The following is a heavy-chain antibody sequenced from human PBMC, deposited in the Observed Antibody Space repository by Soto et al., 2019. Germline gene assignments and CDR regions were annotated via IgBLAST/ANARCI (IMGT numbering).Heavy chain of an antibody. CDR3: ARGLAQKPYYYYYGMDV. CDR1: GGTFSSYA. CDR2: IIPIFGTA. V-gene: IGHV1-69*13. Sequence: ASVKVSCKASGGTFSSYAISWVRQAPGQGLEWMGGIIPIFGTANYAQKFQGRVTITADESTSTAYMELSSLRSEDTAVYYCARGLAQKPYYYYYGMDVWGQGTTVTVSS. D-gene: IGHD3-3*02. J-gene: IGHJ6*02.